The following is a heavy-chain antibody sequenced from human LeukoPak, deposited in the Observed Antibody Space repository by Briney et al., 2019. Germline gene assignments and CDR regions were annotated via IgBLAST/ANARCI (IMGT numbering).Heavy chain of an antibody. V-gene: IGHV4-39*07. CDR3: ARSRYYDSGLKY. CDR2: INHSGST. Sequence: SETLSLTCTVSGGSISSSTYYWGWIRQPPGKGLEWIGEINHSGSTNYNPSLKSRVTISVDTSKNQFSLKLSSVTAADTAVYYCARSRYYDSGLKYWGQGTLVTVSS. J-gene: IGHJ4*02. CDR1: GGSISSSTYY. D-gene: IGHD3-22*01.